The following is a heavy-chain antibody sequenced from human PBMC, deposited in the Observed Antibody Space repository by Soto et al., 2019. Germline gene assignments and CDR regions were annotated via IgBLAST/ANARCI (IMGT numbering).Heavy chain of an antibody. D-gene: IGHD3-22*01. J-gene: IGHJ4*02. CDR1: GYTFTSHG. V-gene: IGHV1-18*01. CDR2: ISDYNGNT. CDR3: ARAADYYDSIPF. Sequence: GASVKVSCKASGYTFTSHGISWVRQAPGQGLEWMGWISDYNGNTNYAQKLQGRVTMTTDTYTSTAYMELRSLRSDDTAVYYCARAADYYDSIPFWGQGTLVTVSS.